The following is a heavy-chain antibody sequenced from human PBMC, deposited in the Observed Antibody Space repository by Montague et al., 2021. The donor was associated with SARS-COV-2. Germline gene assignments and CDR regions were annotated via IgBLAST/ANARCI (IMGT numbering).Heavy chain of an antibody. D-gene: IGHD3-22*01. CDR2: IYYTGNT. V-gene: IGHV4-39*02. CDR3: ARLKPYFVSSDSPSAFDF. CDR1: GGSITNNIYY. Sequence: SETLSLTCAVSGGSITNNIYYWAWIRQPPGKGLEWIGSIYYTGNTYYNPSLKSRVTISVVTSKNHFTLKLSSVTAAETAVYYCARLKPYFVSSDSPSAFDFRGQGTKVTVSS. J-gene: IGHJ3*01.